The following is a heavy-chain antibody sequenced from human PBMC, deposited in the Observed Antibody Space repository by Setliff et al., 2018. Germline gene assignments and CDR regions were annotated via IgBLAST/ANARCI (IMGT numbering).Heavy chain of an antibody. CDR2: INPSGTT. CDR1: GGPFSDYY. V-gene: IGHV4-34*01. J-gene: IGHJ4*02. Sequence: PSETLSLTCTFYGGPFSDYYWGWVRQTPGKGLEWIAEINPSGTTNYIPSLKSRLTISVETSKRQFSLKLISVTAADTAVYYCVRESRSTWYRRDFWGQGTLVTVSS. CDR3: VRESRSTWYRRDF. D-gene: IGHD6-13*01.